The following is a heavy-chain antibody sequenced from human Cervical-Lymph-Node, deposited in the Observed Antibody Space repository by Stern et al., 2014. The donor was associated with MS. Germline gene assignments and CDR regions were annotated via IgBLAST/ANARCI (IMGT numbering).Heavy chain of an antibody. Sequence: MQLVESGPGLVKPSETLSLTCTVSGGSTSSYYWSWIRQPPGKGLEWIGHISSSGGTNSTPSLKRRAPISLNPPKNQSSLTLSSVTAADTAVYYCARGYTTSSGRPDYWGQGTLVTVSS. CDR1: GGSTSSYY. CDR3: ARGYTTSSGRPDY. V-gene: IGHV4-4*08. CDR2: ISSSGGT. D-gene: IGHD6-6*01. J-gene: IGHJ4*02.